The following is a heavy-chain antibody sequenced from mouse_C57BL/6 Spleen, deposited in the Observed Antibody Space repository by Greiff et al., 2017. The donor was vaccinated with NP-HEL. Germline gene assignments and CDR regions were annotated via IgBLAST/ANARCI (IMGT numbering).Heavy chain of an antibody. CDR2: IDPSDSET. CDR1: GYTFTSYW. J-gene: IGHJ2*01. V-gene: IGHV1-52*01. CDR3: AIGDEGLGD. D-gene: IGHD3-3*01. Sequence: QVQLKQPGAELVRPGSSVKLSCKASGYTFTSYWMHWVKQRPIQGLEWIGNIDPSDSETHYNQKFKDKATLTVDKSSSTAYMQISSLTSEDSAVYYCAIGDEGLGDWGQGTTLTVSS.